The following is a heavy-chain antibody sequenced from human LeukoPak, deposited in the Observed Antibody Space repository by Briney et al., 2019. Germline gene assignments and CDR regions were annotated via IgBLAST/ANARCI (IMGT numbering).Heavy chain of an antibody. CDR2: MYYSGST. J-gene: IGHJ5*02. CDR3: ARPYYYDSRIDP. V-gene: IGHV4-30-4*01. D-gene: IGHD3-22*01. CDR1: VGSISSGDYY. Sequence: SETLSLTCTVSVGSISSGDYYWSWIRQPPGKGLEWIAYMYYSGSTYYNPSLKSRVTMSADTSKNQLSLKLSSVTAADTAVYYCARPYYYDSRIDPWGQGILVTVSS.